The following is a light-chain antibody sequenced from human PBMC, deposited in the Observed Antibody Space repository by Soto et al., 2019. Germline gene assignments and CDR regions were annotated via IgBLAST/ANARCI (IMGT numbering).Light chain of an antibody. Sequence: EIVLTQSPATLSLSPEERATLSCRASQSVSSYLAWYQQKPGHAPRLLIYDASNRATGIPARFSGSGSGTDFTLTISSLEPEDFAVYYCQQRSNWPSFGPGTKVDIK. J-gene: IGKJ3*01. CDR1: QSVSSY. V-gene: IGKV3-11*01. CDR3: QQRSNWPS. CDR2: DAS.